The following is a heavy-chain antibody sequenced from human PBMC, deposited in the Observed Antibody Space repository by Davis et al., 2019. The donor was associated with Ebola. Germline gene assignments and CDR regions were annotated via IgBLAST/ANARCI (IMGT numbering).Heavy chain of an antibody. CDR2: FYSGRTT. CDR1: GFTVNSNY. CDR3: AKDIGTSSLGD. V-gene: IGHV3-53*05. Sequence: GESLKISCAAPGFTVNSNYMSWIRQAPGKGLEWVSAFYSGRTTYYADSVKGRFTISTDNAKNSLYLQMSSLRVEDTALYYCAKDIGTSSLGDWGQGTLVTVSS. J-gene: IGHJ4*02. D-gene: IGHD1-26*01.